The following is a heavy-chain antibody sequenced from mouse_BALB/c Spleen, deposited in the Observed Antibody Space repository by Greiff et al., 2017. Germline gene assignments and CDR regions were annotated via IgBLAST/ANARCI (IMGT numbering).Heavy chain of an antibody. D-gene: IGHD2-10*02. Sequence: EVKLEESGGGLVQPGGSLKLSCAASGFTFSSYGMSWVRQTPDKRLELVATINSNGGSTYYPDSVKGRFTISRDNAKNTLYLQMSSLKSEDTAMYYCAREEYGNWFAYWGQGTLVTVSA. V-gene: IGHV5-6-3*01. CDR2: INSNGGST. CDR3: AREEYGNWFAY. CDR1: GFTFSSYG. J-gene: IGHJ3*01.